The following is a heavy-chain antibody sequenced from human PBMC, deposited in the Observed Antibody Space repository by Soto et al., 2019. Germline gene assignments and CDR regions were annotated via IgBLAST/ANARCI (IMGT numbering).Heavy chain of an antibody. D-gene: IGHD3-3*01. CDR1: GGSISSSSYY. J-gene: IGHJ6*02. Sequence: TLVTMSLTCSVGGGSISSSSYYRGRIHKPPGKGLEWIGSIYYSGSTYYNPSLKSRVTISVDTSKNQFSLKLSSVTAADTAVYYCATDVLRFLEWLPNDYYYGMDVWGQGTTVTVSS. CDR2: IYYSGST. V-gene: IGHV4-39*01. CDR3: ATDVLRFLEWLPNDYYYGMDV.